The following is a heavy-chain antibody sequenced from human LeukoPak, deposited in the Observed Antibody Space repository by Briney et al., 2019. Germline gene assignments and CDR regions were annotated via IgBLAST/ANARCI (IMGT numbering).Heavy chain of an antibody. D-gene: IGHD2-2*01. CDR3: AKVETSGGANCYALDY. J-gene: IGHJ4*02. CDR2: ISGSDGST. CDR1: GFAFSSYA. V-gene: IGHV3-23*01. Sequence: GGSLRLSCAASGFAFSSYAMTWVRQAPDKGLEWVSAISGSDGSTYYADSVKGRFTISRDDSQNTLYLQMNSLSAEDTAVYYCAKVETSGGANCYALDYWGQGTLVTVSS.